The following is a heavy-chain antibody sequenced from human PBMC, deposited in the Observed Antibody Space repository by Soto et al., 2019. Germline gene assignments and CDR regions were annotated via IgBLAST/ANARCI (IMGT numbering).Heavy chain of an antibody. V-gene: IGHV4-4*02. J-gene: IGHJ4*02. CDR1: GGSISRSHW. Sequence: SETLSLTCAVSGGSISRSHWWNWVRQPPGKGLEWIGEVYHTGSTSYNPSLKSRVTISVDKSQNQFSLKLTSVTAADTAVYYCASLYSSSPPTIDFWGQGILVTVSS. D-gene: IGHD6-6*01. CDR3: ASLYSSSPPTIDF. CDR2: VYHTGST.